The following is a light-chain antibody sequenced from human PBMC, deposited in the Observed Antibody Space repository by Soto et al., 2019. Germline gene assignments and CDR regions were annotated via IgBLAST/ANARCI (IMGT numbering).Light chain of an antibody. V-gene: IGKV1-33*01. Sequence: IQMTQSPSSLSTSVGYRFTITCQSSQNINNYLNWYQQKPGRAPKLLIYDASNVEAGVPSRFRGSGSGRDFTFTISRLQPEDIATYYCQQYENLPTFGQGTRLEIK. CDR1: QNINNY. CDR3: QQYENLPT. J-gene: IGKJ5*01. CDR2: DAS.